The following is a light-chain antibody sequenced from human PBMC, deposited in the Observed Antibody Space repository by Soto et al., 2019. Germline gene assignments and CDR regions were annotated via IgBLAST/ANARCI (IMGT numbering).Light chain of an antibody. J-gene: IGKJ3*01. Sequence: IPMTQSPSSLSASVGDRVTITCRACQGISNYLAWYQQKPGKVPKLLIYAASTLQSGVPSRFSGSGSGTDFTLTISSLQPDDVATYYCQKYNSALGVTFGPGTKVYIK. CDR2: AAS. V-gene: IGKV1-27*01. CDR1: QGISNY. CDR3: QKYNSALGVT.